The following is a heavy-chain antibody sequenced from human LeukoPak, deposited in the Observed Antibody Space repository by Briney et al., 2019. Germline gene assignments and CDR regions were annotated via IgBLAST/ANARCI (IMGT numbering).Heavy chain of an antibody. Sequence: PSETLSLTCAVYGGSFSGYYWSWIRQPPGKGLEWIGYIYHSGSTYYNPSLKSRVTISVDRSKNQFSLKLSSVTAADTAVYYCARSLSGSYYYYYYMDVWGKGTTVTVSS. V-gene: IGHV4-34*01. CDR3: ARSLSGSYYYYYYMDV. D-gene: IGHD1-26*01. CDR1: GGSFSGYY. J-gene: IGHJ6*03. CDR2: IYHSGST.